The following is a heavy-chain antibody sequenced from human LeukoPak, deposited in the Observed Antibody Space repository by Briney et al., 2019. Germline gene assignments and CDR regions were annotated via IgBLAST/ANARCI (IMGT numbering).Heavy chain of an antibody. CDR2: INHSGST. Sequence: SETLSLTCAVYGGSFSGYYWSWIRQPPGKGLEWIGEINHSGSTNYNPSLKSRVTISVDTSKNQFSLKLSSVTAADTAVYYCARDLAYNWNDGAFDIGGQGTMVTISS. J-gene: IGHJ3*02. CDR3: ARDLAYNWNDGAFDI. D-gene: IGHD1-1*01. CDR1: GGSFSGYY. V-gene: IGHV4-34*01.